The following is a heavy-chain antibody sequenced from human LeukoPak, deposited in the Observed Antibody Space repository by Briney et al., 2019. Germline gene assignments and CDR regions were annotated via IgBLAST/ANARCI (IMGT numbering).Heavy chain of an antibody. CDR3: ARRDLNGGNFDY. D-gene: IGHD3-16*01. Sequence: SETLSLTCTVSGGSISSYYWSWIRQPPGKGLEWIGYIYYSGSTNYNPSLKSRATISVDTSKNQFSLKLSSVTAADTAVYYCARRDLNGGNFDYWGQGTLVTVSS. J-gene: IGHJ4*02. CDR1: GGSISSYY. V-gene: IGHV4-59*01. CDR2: IYYSGST.